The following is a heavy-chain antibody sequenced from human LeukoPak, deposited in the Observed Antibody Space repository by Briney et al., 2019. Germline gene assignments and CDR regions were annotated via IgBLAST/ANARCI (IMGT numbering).Heavy chain of an antibody. V-gene: IGHV5-51*01. CDR1: GYSFTNYW. J-gene: IGHJ4*02. Sequence: GESLKISCKGSGYSFTNYWIGWVRQMPGKGLEWMGIIYPGDSDTTYSPSFQGQVTFSVDKSISTAYLQWSSLKASDTAMYYCARRNYYGSGTYLPFDYWGQGTLVTVSS. D-gene: IGHD3-10*01. CDR2: IYPGDSDT. CDR3: ARRNYYGSGTYLPFDY.